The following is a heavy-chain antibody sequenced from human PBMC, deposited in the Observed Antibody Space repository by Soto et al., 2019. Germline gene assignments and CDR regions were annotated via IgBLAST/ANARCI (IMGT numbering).Heavy chain of an antibody. V-gene: IGHV1-24*01. J-gene: IGHJ4*02. CDR1: GYTLTELS. CDR2: FDPEDGET. CDR3: ATALGSAAGTYYFDY. D-gene: IGHD6-13*01. Sequence: ASAKVSCKVSGYTLTELSMHWVRQAPGKGLEWMGGFDPEDGETIYAQKFQGRVTMTEDTSTDTAYMELSGLRSEDTAVYYCATALGSAAGTYYFDYWGQGTLVTVSS.